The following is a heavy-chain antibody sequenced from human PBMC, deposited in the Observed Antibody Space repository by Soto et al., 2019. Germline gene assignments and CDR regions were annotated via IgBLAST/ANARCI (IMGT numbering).Heavy chain of an antibody. D-gene: IGHD2-21*02. V-gene: IGHV1-46*01. Sequence: ASVKVSCNASGYTFTGYYMHWVRQAPGQGLEWMGIINPSGGSTTYAQKFQNRVTMTRDTSTSTVYMELSSLRSEDTAVYYCARGIVVVTAIDYGMDVWGQGTTVTVSS. CDR2: INPSGGST. CDR1: GYTFTGYY. J-gene: IGHJ6*02. CDR3: ARGIVVVTAIDYGMDV.